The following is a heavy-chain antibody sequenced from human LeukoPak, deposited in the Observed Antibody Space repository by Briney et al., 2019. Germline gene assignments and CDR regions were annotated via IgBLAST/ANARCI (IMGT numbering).Heavy chain of an antibody. Sequence: GGSLRLSCAASGFTFSSYDMHWVRQTPGKGLEWMTFIRYNGNNKYYADSVKGRFTISRDNTKKSLFLQINSLRAEDTAVYYCATPARGGSALPWGQGTLVTVSS. V-gene: IGHV3-30*02. CDR2: IRYNGNNK. D-gene: IGHD6-19*01. J-gene: IGHJ5*02. CDR1: GFTFSSYD. CDR3: ATPARGGSALP.